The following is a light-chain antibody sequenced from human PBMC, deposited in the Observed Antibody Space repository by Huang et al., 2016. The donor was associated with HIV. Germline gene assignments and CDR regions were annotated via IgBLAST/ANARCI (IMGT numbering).Light chain of an antibody. CDR2: ATS. V-gene: IGKV1-39*01. Sequence: DIQVTQSPSSLSASVGDRVTITCRASQSIRTYLNWYQQRPGAAPNLLIFATSSLQSGAPSRCSGNRSVGDFTLTITNLQPEDFATYYCQQSFATPYTFGQGKTLEIK. J-gene: IGKJ2*01. CDR1: QSIRTY. CDR3: QQSFATPYT.